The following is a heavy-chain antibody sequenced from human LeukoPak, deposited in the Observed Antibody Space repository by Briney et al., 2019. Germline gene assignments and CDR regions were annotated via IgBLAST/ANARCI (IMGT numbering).Heavy chain of an antibody. V-gene: IGHV4-39*07. CDR3: ARGVDSSGYYFDY. D-gene: IGHD3-22*01. J-gene: IGHJ4*02. CDR2: IYYSGST. Sequence: PSETLSLTCTVSGGSISSSSYYWGWIRQPPGKGLEWIGSIYYSGSTYYNPSLKSRVIISVDKSKNQFSLKLSSVTAADTAVYYCARGVDSSGYYFDYWGQGTLVTVSS. CDR1: GGSISSSSYY.